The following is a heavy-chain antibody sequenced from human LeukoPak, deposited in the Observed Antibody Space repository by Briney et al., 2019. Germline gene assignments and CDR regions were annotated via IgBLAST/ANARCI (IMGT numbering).Heavy chain of an antibody. J-gene: IGHJ3*02. CDR1: GYTFDQYG. Sequence: ASVKVSCKTSGYTFDQYGLSWVRQAPGQGLEWMGWISPYNGNTNYAENLQDRVTMTTDTSTTTAYMELRGLRSDDTAVYYCAIDWGCSSTSCYTGAFDISGQGRMVTVSS. CDR3: AIDWGCSSTSCYTGAFDI. CDR2: ISPYNGNT. D-gene: IGHD2-2*02. V-gene: IGHV1-18*01.